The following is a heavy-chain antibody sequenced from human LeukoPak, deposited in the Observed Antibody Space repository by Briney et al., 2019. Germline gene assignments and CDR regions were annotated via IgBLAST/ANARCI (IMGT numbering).Heavy chain of an antibody. CDR1: GFTFSSYA. CDR3: ARVLRGGDYYDSSGSLSDY. J-gene: IGHJ4*02. D-gene: IGHD3-22*01. CDR2: ISYDGSNK. V-gene: IGHV3-30*04. Sequence: GGSLRLSCAASGFTFSSYAMHWVGQAPGKGLEWVAVISYDGSNKYYADSVKGRFTISRDNSKNTLYLQMNSLRAEDTAVYYCARVLRGGDYYDSSGSLSDYWGQGTLVTVSS.